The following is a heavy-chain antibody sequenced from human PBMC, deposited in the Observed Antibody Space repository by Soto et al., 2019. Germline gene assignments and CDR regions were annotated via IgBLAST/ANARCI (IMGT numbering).Heavy chain of an antibody. V-gene: IGHV4-59*01. J-gene: IGHJ4*02. D-gene: IGHD3-10*01. Sequence: SETLSLTCSVSGGSMSEYFWSWIRQSPGKGLEWIGYIYYLGSTDYNPSLKSRVTISVDTSKRQFSLRLTSVTAADTAVYYCARDGYDGSGSPYPAYWGPGAQVTVSS. CDR1: GGSMSEYF. CDR2: IYYLGST. CDR3: ARDGYDGSGSPYPAY.